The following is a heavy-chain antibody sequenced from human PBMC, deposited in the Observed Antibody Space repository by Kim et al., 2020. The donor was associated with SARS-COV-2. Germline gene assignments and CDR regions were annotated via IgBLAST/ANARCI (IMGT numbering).Heavy chain of an antibody. Sequence: GGSLRLSCAASGFTFSSYAMHWVRQAPGKGLEWVAVISYDGSNKYYADSVKGRFTISRDNSKNTLYLQMNSLRAEDTAVYYCARDRPRDVDTAMVPLDYWGQGTLVTVSS. J-gene: IGHJ4*02. D-gene: IGHD5-18*01. CDR1: GFTFSSYA. CDR3: ARDRPRDVDTAMVPLDY. V-gene: IGHV3-30*04. CDR2: ISYDGSNK.